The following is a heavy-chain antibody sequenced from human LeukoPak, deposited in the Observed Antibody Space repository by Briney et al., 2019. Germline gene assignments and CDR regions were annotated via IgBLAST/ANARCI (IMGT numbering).Heavy chain of an antibody. CDR3: ARVPHTAMVPYYFDY. CDR1: GGSISSYY. CDR2: IYYSGST. V-gene: IGHV4-59*01. Sequence: SETLSLTCTVSGGSISSYYWSWIRQPPGKGLEWIGYIYYSGSTDYNPSLKSRVTISVDTSKNQFSLKLSSVTAADTAVYYCARVPHTAMVPYYFDYWGQGTLVTVSS. J-gene: IGHJ4*02. D-gene: IGHD5-18*01.